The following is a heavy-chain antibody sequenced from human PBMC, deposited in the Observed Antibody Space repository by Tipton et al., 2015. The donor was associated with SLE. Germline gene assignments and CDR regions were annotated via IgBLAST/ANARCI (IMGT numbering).Heavy chain of an antibody. D-gene: IGHD2-21*02. CDR3: ARDLGRVVTTGNYFDT. J-gene: IGHJ5*02. V-gene: IGHV1-2*02. CDR2: INPNSGGT. CDR1: GYTFTGYY. Sequence: QSGPEVKKPGASVKVSCKASGYTFTGYYMHWVRQAPGQGLEWMGWINPNSGGTNYAQKFQGRVTMTRDTSISTAYMELSRLRSDDTAVYYCARDLGRVVTTGNYFDTWGQGTLVTVSS.